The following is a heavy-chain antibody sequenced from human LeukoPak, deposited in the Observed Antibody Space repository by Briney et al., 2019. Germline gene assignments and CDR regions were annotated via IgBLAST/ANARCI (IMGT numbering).Heavy chain of an antibody. V-gene: IGHV1-24*01. CDR3: ARSGSPRARFDY. J-gene: IGHJ4*02. CDR2: FDPEDGET. D-gene: IGHD1-14*01. CDR1: GYTLTELS. Sequence: ASVKVSCKVSGYTLTELSMHWVRQAPGKGLEWMGGFDPEDGETIYAQKFQGRVTMTEDTSTDTAYMELRSLRSDDTAVYYCARSGSPRARFDYWGQGTLVTVSS.